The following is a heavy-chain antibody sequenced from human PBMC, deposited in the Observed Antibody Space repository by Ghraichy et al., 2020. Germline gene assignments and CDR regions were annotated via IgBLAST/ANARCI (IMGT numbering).Heavy chain of an antibody. J-gene: IGHJ6*02. CDR2: IYYSGST. V-gene: IGHV4-39*01. CDR3: ARHIPSEIYDIPARISFYYYGMDV. CDR1: GGSISSSSYY. Sequence: SETLSLTCTVSGGSISSSSYYWGWIRQPPGKGLEWIGSIYYSGSTYYNPSLKSRVTISVDTSKNQFSLKLSSVTAADTAVYYCARHIPSEIYDIPARISFYYYGMDVWGQGTTVTVSS. D-gene: IGHD3-9*01.